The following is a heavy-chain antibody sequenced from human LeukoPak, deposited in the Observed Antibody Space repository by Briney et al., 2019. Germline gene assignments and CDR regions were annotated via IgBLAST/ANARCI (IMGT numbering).Heavy chain of an antibody. CDR2: ISSSGSGGNT. D-gene: IGHD4-17*01. CDR3: ARVPPYGDSTLGMDV. V-gene: IGHV3-23*01. J-gene: IGHJ6*02. CDR1: GFTFSSYA. Sequence: PGGSLRLSCAASGFTFSSYAMSWARQAPGKGLEWVSGISSSGSGGNTYYADSVKGRFTISRDNSKNTLYLQMNSLRAEDTAVYYCARVPPYGDSTLGMDVWGQGTTVTVSS.